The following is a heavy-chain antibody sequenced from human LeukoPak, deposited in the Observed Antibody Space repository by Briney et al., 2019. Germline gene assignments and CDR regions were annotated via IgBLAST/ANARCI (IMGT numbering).Heavy chain of an antibody. CDR3: ARGPGSGYFGSWFDFDY. CDR1: GYTFTSYG. D-gene: IGHD3-22*01. V-gene: IGHV1-18*01. CDR2: ISAYNGNT. Sequence: ASVKVSCKASGYTFTSYGISWVRQAPGQGLEWMGWISAYNGNTNYAQKLQGRVTMTTDTSTSTAYMELRSLRSDDTAVYYCARGPGSGYFGSWFDFDYWGQGTLVTVSS. J-gene: IGHJ4*02.